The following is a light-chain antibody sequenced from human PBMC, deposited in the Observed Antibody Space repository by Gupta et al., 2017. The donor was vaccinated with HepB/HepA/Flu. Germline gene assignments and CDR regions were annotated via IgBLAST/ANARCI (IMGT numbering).Light chain of an antibody. CDR3: QQDKDWPPVT. CDR1: QSINRK. J-gene: IGKJ5*01. CDR2: DAS. V-gene: IGKV3-15*01. Sequence: EIVITQSPATLSVSPGERATLSCRASQSINRKLAWYLQKPGQAPRLLIYDASTRDTGIPARFSGSGYATEFTLTISDRQSEDFAIYYCQQDKDWPPVTFGQGTRLEIK.